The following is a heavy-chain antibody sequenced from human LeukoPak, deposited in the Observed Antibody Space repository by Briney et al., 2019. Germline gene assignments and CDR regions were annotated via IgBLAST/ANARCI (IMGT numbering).Heavy chain of an antibody. CDR1: GYTFTGYY. J-gene: IGHJ4*02. CDR3: ARAPRIAAAGSDY. D-gene: IGHD6-13*01. CDR2: INPNSGGT. Sequence: ASVKVSCKASGYTFTGYYMHWVRQAPGQGLEWMGWINPNSGGTNYAQKFQGRVTMTRDTSISTAYMELSRLRSDDTAVYYCARAPRIAAAGSDYWGQGTLVTVSS. V-gene: IGHV1-2*02.